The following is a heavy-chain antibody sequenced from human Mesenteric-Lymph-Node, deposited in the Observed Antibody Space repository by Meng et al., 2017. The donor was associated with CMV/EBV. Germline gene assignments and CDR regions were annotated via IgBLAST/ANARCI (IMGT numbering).Heavy chain of an antibody. CDR3: ARAVGYCTSTSCQIPWFDP. D-gene: IGHD2-2*01. V-gene: IGHV4-34*01. CDR2: INHSGST. Sequence: GSLRLSCVVYGGSFSGYCWSWIRQPPGKGLEWIGEINHSGSTNYNPSLKSRVTISIDTSKNQFSLKLSSVTAADTVVYYCARAVGYCTSTSCQIPWFDPWGQGTLVTVSS. J-gene: IGHJ5*02. CDR1: GGSFSGYC.